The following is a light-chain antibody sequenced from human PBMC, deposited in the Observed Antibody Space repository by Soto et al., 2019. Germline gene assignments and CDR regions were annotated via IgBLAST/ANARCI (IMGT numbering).Light chain of an antibody. CDR3: QQSYSTLPWT. CDR1: QGISTW. J-gene: IGKJ1*01. V-gene: IGKV1-5*01. CDR2: DAS. Sequence: DIQMTQSPYTLSASVGDRVTITCRASQGISTWLAWYQQKPGTAPKLLIYDASSLESGVPSRFSGSGSGTDFTLTISSLQPEDFATYYCQQSYSTLPWTFGQGTKVDIK.